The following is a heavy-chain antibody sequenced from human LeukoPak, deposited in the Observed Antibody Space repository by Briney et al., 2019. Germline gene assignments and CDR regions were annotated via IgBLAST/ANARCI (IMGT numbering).Heavy chain of an antibody. Sequence: PSETLSLTCTVSGNSISSGDNYWSWIRQPPGKGLEWIGYIFYTGSTKYNPSLKSRATISVDTSKNQFSLKLTSVTAADTAVYYCARGDFTVYFDYWGQGTLVTVSS. V-gene: IGHV4-61*08. J-gene: IGHJ4*02. CDR3: ARGDFTVYFDY. CDR2: IFYTGST. D-gene: IGHD2-21*02. CDR1: GNSISSGDNY.